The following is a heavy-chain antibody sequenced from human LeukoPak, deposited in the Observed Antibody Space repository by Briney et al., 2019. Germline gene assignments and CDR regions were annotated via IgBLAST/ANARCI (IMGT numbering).Heavy chain of an antibody. CDR3: ARVAEMVTIARYYFDY. CDR1: GYTFTSYD. CDR2: VNPNSGNT. D-gene: IGHD5-24*01. J-gene: IGHJ4*02. Sequence: ASVKVSCKASGYTFTSYDINWVRQATGQGLEWMGWVNPNSGNTGYAQKFQGRVTITRNTSISTAYMELSSLRSEDTAVYYCARVAEMVTIARYYFDYWGQGTLVTVSS. V-gene: IGHV1-8*03.